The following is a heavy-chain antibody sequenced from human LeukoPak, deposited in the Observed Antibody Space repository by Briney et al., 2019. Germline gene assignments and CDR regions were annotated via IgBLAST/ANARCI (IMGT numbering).Heavy chain of an antibody. Sequence: TSETLSLTCTVSGDSISSYYWTWLRQPAGKGLDWIGRIYTSGTTNYNPSLKSRVTISVDKSKNQFSLNLSSVTAADTAVYYCARDRPNLAGILDYWGQGTLVTVSS. V-gene: IGHV4-4*07. D-gene: IGHD6-19*01. CDR1: GDSISSYY. CDR2: IYTSGTT. J-gene: IGHJ4*02. CDR3: ARDRPNLAGILDY.